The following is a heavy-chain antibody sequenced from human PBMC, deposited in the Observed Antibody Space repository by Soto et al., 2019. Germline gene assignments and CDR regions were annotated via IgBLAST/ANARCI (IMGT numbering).Heavy chain of an antibody. Sequence: SVKVSCKASGGTFSSYAISWVRQAPGQGLEWMGGIIPIFGTANYAQKFQGRVTITADESTSTAYMELSSLRSEDTAVYYCARVVGAKGGYYYYYGMDVYGQLPTVTVSS. CDR1: GGTFSSYA. CDR3: ARVVGAKGGYYYYYGMDV. D-gene: IGHD1-26*01. J-gene: IGHJ6*02. CDR2: IIPIFGTA. V-gene: IGHV1-69*13.